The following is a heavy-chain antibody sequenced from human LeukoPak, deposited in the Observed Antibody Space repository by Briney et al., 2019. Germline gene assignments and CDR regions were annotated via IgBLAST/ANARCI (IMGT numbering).Heavy chain of an antibody. CDR3: ARGVDWLFDY. CDR2: INHSGST. D-gene: IGHD2-21*01. Sequence: SETLSLTCAVYGGSFSGYYWSWIRQPPGKGLEWIGEINHSGSTNYNPSLKSRVTISVDTSKKQFSLKLSSVTAADTAVYYCARGVDWLFDYWGQGTLVTVSS. J-gene: IGHJ4*02. V-gene: IGHV4-34*01. CDR1: GGSFSGYY.